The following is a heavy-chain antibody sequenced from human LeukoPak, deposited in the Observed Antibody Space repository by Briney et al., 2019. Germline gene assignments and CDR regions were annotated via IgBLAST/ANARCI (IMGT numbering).Heavy chain of an antibody. CDR1: GFTFSSYS. D-gene: IGHD3-3*01. V-gene: IGHV3-21*01. CDR2: ISSSSSYI. J-gene: IGHJ4*02. Sequence: GGSLRLSCAASGFTFSSYSMNWVRQAPGKGLEWVSSISSSSSYIYYADSVKGRITISRDNAKNSLYLQMNSLRAEDTAVYYCAREFGFWSGYYDYWGQGTLVTVSS. CDR3: AREFGFWSGYYDY.